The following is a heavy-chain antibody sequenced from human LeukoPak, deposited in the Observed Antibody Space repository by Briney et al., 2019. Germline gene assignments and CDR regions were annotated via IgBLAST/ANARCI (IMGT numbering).Heavy chain of an antibody. J-gene: IGHJ4*02. CDR1: GFTFSGYS. CDR2: ISSSSTTT. Sequence: PGGSLRLSCAASGFTFSGYSMNWVRQAPGKGLEWVSYISSSSTTTYYTDPVKGRFTISRDNAKKSLFLQMNSLRAEDTAVYYCARGGSGYSAYDSDYWGQGILVTVSS. D-gene: IGHD5-12*01. V-gene: IGHV3-48*01. CDR3: ARGGSGYSAYDSDY.